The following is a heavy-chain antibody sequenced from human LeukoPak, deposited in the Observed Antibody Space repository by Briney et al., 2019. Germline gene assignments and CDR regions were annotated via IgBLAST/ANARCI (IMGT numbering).Heavy chain of an antibody. D-gene: IGHD1-26*01. J-gene: IGHJ4*02. CDR3: TTGAPRAYSGSYSNC. CDR2: INSDGSTT. Sequence: GGSLRLSCAASGFTFISSWMHWVRQAPGKGLVWVSRINSDGSTTSYAASVKGRFTISRDTAKNTLYLQMNSLKTEDTAVYYCTTGAPRAYSGSYSNCWGQGTLVTVSS. CDR1: GFTFISSW. V-gene: IGHV3-74*01.